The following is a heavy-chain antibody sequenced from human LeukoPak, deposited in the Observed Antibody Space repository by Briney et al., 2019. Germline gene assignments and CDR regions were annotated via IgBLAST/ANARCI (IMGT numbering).Heavy chain of an antibody. D-gene: IGHD6-13*01. CDR1: GFTFSRYW. CDR3: ARIRYSSSSLDY. CDR2: INQDGRVK. J-gene: IGHJ4*02. Sequence: GGSLRLSCAASGFTFSRYWMTGVRQAPGKGLEWVANINQDGRVKYYVDSVKGGFTISRENDKNLVYLQMDRLRAEETAVYYCARIRYSSSSLDYWGQGTLVTVYS. V-gene: IGHV3-7*01.